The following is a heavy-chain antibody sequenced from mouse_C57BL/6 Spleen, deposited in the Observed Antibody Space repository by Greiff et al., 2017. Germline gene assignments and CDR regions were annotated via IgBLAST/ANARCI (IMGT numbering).Heavy chain of an antibody. CDR2: IDPSDSYT. CDR1: GYTFTSYW. Sequence: VRLQQPGAELVMPGASVKLSCKASGYTFTSYWMHWVKQRPGQGLEWIGEIDPSDSYTNYNQKFKGKSTLTVDKSSSTAYMQLSSLTSEDSAVYYCASGDGSSYEAMDYWGQGTSVTVSS. J-gene: IGHJ4*01. D-gene: IGHD1-1*01. CDR3: ASGDGSSYEAMDY. V-gene: IGHV1-69*01.